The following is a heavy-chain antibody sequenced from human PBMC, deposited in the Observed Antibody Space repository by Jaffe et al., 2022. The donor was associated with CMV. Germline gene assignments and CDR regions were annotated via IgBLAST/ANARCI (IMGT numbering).Heavy chain of an antibody. D-gene: IGHD3-22*01. CDR2: IYYSGST. CDR3: ARDSRVSGYDSSGYYGLLLFDY. CDR1: GGSVSSGSYY. Sequence: QVQLQESGPGLVKPSETLSLTCTVSGGSVSSGSYYWSWIRQPPGKGLEWIGYIYYSGSTNYNPSLKSRVTISVDTSKNQFSLKLSSVTAADTAVYYCARDSRVSGYDSSGYYGLLLFDYWGQGTLVTVSS. V-gene: IGHV4-61*01. J-gene: IGHJ4*02.